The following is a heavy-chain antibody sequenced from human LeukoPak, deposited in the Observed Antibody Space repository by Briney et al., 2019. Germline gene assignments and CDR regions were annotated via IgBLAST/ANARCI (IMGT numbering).Heavy chain of an antibody. V-gene: IGHV4-39*07. CDR1: GGSISSSSYY. CDR2: IYYSGST. J-gene: IGHJ4*02. Sequence: ASETLSLTCTVSGGSISSSSYYWGWIRQPPGKGLEWIGSIYYSGSTYYNPSLKSRVTISVDTSKNQFSLKLSSVTAADTAAYYCARVRLKIFDYWGQGTLVTVSS. CDR3: ARVRLKIFDY.